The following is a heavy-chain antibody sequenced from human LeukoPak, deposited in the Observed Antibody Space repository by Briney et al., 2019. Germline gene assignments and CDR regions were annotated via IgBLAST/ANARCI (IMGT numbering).Heavy chain of an antibody. CDR3: AKDKSPPYYYGMDV. CDR1: GFTFSSYG. V-gene: IGHV3-30*18. CDR2: ISYDGSNK. Sequence: PGRSLRLSCAASGFTFSSYGMHWVRQAPGKGLEWVAVISYDGSNKYYADSVKGRFTISRDNSKNTLYLQMNSLRAEDTAVYYCAKDKSPPYYYGMDVWDKGTTVTVSS. J-gene: IGHJ6*04.